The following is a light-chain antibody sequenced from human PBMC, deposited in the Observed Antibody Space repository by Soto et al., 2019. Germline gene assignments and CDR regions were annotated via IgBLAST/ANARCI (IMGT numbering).Light chain of an antibody. CDR2: AAS. CDR3: QQYNSYSEA. J-gene: IGKJ1*01. Sequence: DIQMTQSPSSLSASVRDRVTITCRASQSISSYLNWYQQKPGKAPKLLIYAASSLQSGVPSRFSGSGSGTDFTLAISSVQPDDFATYYCQQYNSYSEAFGQGTKV. CDR1: QSISSY. V-gene: IGKV1-39*01.